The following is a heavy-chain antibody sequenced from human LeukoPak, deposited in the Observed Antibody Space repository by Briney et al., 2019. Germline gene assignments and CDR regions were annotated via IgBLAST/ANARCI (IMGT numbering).Heavy chain of an antibody. D-gene: IGHD3-16*01. CDR3: ARLGEHDAFDI. CDR1: GFTFSSYD. CDR2: IGTAGDT. J-gene: IGHJ3*02. Sequence: GGSLRLSCAASGFTFSSYDMHWVRQATGKGLEWVSAIGTAGDTYYPGSVKGRFTISRENAKNSLYLQMNSLGAGDTAVYYCARLGEHDAFDIWGQGTMVTVSS. V-gene: IGHV3-13*01.